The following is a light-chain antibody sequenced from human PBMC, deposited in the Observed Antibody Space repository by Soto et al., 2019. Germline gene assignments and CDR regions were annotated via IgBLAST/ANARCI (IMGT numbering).Light chain of an antibody. CDR3: QQYKSPPYT. V-gene: IGKV1-5*01. Sequence: DIQMTQSPSTLSASVGDRFTIPFRPSQRISTWLAWYQQKPGKAPKLLIYDASSLENGDPARFSGSGSGTEFTLAISSLQSDDFATYYCQQYKSPPYTFGQGTRLEIK. CDR1: QRISTW. J-gene: IGKJ2*01. CDR2: DAS.